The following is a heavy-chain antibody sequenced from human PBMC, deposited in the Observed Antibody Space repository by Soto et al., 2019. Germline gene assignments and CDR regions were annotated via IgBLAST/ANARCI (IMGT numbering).Heavy chain of an antibody. CDR3: ARLRTTVVRRGYFDL. D-gene: IGHD4-17*01. Sequence: SSETLSLTCAVYGGSFIGYYWSWIRQPPGKGLEWIGEINHSGSTNYNPSLKSRVTISVDTSKNQFSLKLSSVTAADTAVYYCARLRTTVVRRGYFDLWGRGTLVTVSS. CDR1: GGSFIGYY. J-gene: IGHJ2*01. CDR2: INHSGST. V-gene: IGHV4-34*01.